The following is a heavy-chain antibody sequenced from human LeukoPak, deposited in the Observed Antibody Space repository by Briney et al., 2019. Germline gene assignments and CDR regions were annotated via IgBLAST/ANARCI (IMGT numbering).Heavy chain of an antibody. J-gene: IGHJ6*03. V-gene: IGHV4-34*01. CDR2: INHSGST. Sequence: GSLRLSCAASGFTFSDYYMGWIRQPPGKGLEWIGEINHSGSTNYNPSLKSRVTISVDTSKNQFSLKLSSVTAADTAVYYCARAIFEYYGSGSYYHYYYYMDVWGKGTTVTISS. CDR3: ARAIFEYYGSGSYYHYYYYMDV. CDR1: GFTFSDYY. D-gene: IGHD3-10*01.